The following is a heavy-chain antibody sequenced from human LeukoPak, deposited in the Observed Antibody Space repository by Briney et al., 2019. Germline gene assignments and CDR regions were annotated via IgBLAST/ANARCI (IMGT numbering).Heavy chain of an antibody. CDR2: ISGSGGST. CDR3: AAEGWFGDLFKDY. D-gene: IGHD3-10*01. Sequence: GGSLRLSCAASEFSVGSNYMTWVRQAPGKGLEGVSAISGSGGSTYYADSVKGRFTISRDNSKNTLYLQMNSLRAEDTAVYYCAAEGWFGDLFKDYWGQGTLVTVSS. CDR1: EFSVGSNY. V-gene: IGHV3-23*01. J-gene: IGHJ4*02.